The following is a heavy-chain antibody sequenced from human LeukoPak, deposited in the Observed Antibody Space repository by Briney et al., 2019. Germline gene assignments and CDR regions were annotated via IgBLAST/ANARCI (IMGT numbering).Heavy chain of an antibody. CDR1: GGTFSSYA. CDR2: IIPIFGTA. J-gene: IGHJ4*02. V-gene: IGHV1-69*05. CDR3: ARGRSGSSEIDY. Sequence: SVNVSCKASGGTFSSYAISWVRQAPGQGLEWTGGIIPIFGTANYAQKFQGRVTITTDESTSTAYMELSSLRSEDTAVYYCARGRSGSSEIDYWGQGTLVNVSS. D-gene: IGHD3-10*01.